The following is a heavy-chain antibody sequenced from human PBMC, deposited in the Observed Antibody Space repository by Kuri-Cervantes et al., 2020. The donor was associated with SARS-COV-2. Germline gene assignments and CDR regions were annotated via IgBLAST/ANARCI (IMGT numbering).Heavy chain of an antibody. CDR1: GGTFSTSI. CDR2: IMPTLDIP. J-gene: IGHJ5*02. CDR3: ATDGVAGSLTMDL. D-gene: IGHD6-19*01. Sequence: SVKVSCKASGGTFSTSIISWVRQAPGQGLEWMGGIMPTLDIPNYAQKFRGRVTITADKSTRTAYMELNSLTSEDTAVYYCATDGVAGSLTMDLWGQGTLVTVSS. V-gene: IGHV1-69*10.